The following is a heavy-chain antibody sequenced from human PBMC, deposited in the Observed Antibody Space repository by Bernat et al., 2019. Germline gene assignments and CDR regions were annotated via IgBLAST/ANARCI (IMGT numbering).Heavy chain of an antibody. CDR1: GYTFSTYG. D-gene: IGHD1-14*01. J-gene: IGHJ4*02. Sequence: QVQLVQSGAEVKKPGASVKVSCKASGYTFSTYGISWVRQAPGQGLEWMGWISAKSGQTKNTQRFQGRVAMTTDRSTNTAYMELWSLRSDDTAVYYCARDVNHGLDYWGQGTLVTVSS. CDR3: ARDVNHGLDY. V-gene: IGHV1-18*01. CDR2: ISAKSGQT.